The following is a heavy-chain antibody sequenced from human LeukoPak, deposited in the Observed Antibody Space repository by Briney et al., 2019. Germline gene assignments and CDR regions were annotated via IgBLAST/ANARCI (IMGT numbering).Heavy chain of an antibody. CDR1: GFTFSSYE. CDR3: ARGLYSGLIDY. D-gene: IGHD3-10*01. J-gene: IGHJ4*02. V-gene: IGHV3-48*03. Sequence: GGSLRLSCAASGFTFSSYEMNWVRQAPGKGLEWVSYISSSGSTIYYADSVKGRFTISRDNAKNSLYLQMNSLRAEDTAVYYCARGLYSGLIDYWGQGTLVTVSS. CDR2: ISSSGSTI.